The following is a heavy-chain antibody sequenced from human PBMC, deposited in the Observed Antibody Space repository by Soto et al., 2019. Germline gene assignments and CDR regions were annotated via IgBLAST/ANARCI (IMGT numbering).Heavy chain of an antibody. CDR3: ATNTVTKVDDY. CDR2: IKQDGSEK. J-gene: IGHJ4*02. Sequence: LRLSCDASGFTFSNFWMSWVRQAPGKGLEWVANIKQDGSEKKYVDSVKGRFIISRDNAKNSLSLQMNSLRAEDTAVYYCATNTVTKVDDYWGQGARVTVSS. CDR1: GFTFSNFW. D-gene: IGHD4-17*01. V-gene: IGHV3-7*03.